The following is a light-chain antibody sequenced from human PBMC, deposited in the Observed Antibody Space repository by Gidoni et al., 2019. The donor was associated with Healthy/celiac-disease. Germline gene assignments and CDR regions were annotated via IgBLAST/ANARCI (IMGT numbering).Light chain of an antibody. V-gene: IGLV4-69*01. CDR3: QTWGTGIQV. CDR2: LNSDGSH. Sequence: QLVLTQSPSAPASLGASVKLTRTLSSGHSSYAIAGHQQQPEKGPRYLMKLNSDGSHSKGDGIPDRFSGSSSGAERYLTISSLQSEDEADYYCQTWGTGIQVFGGGTKLTVL. CDR1: SGHSSYA. J-gene: IGLJ2*01.